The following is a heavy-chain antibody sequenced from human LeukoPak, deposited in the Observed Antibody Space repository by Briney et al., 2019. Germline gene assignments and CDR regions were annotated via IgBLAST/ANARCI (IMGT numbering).Heavy chain of an antibody. CDR1: GGTFSSYA. Sequence: GSSVKVSCKASGGTFSSYAISWVRQAPGQGLEWMGGIIPIFGTANYAQKFQGRVTITADESTSTAYMELSSLGSEDTAVYYCASYYYDSSGYYYYFDYWGQGTLVTVSS. J-gene: IGHJ4*02. V-gene: IGHV1-69*01. CDR2: IIPIFGTA. CDR3: ASYYYDSSGYYYYFDY. D-gene: IGHD3-22*01.